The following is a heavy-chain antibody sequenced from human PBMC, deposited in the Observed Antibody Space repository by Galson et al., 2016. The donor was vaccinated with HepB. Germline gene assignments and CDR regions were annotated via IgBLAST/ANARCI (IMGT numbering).Heavy chain of an antibody. J-gene: IGHJ4*02. Sequence: PALVKPTQTLTLTCTFSGFSLSTNEVGVGWIRQPPGKALEWLALIYWDDDKRYKPSLKSRLSITKDTSKKPVVLTMTNMDPVDTAKYYCEHNTWGSGSDIYYTPFAYWGRGTSVTVSA. CDR1: GFSLSTNEVG. V-gene: IGHV2-5*02. CDR2: IYWDDDK. D-gene: IGHD3-10*01. CDR3: EHNTWGSGSDIYYTPFAY.